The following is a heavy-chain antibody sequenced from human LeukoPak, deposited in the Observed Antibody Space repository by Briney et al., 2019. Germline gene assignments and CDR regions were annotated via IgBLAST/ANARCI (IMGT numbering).Heavy chain of an antibody. CDR3: AKATPSIALYWYFDL. CDR1: GGSISSYY. CDR2: IYYSGST. D-gene: IGHD6-6*01. V-gene: IGHV4-59*01. J-gene: IGHJ2*01. Sequence: PSETLSLTCTVSGGSISSYYWSWIRQPPGKGLEWIGYIYYSGSTNYNPSLKSRVTISVDTSKNQFSLKLSSVTAADTAVYYCAKATPSIALYWYFDLWGRGTLVTVSS.